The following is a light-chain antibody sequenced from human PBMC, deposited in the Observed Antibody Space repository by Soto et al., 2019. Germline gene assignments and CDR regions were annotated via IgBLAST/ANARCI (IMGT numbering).Light chain of an antibody. CDR1: SSDVGSYTY. CDR3: SSYTSSSTPYV. CDR2: EVS. J-gene: IGLJ1*01. Sequence: QSALTQPASVSGSPGQSITISCTGTSSDVGSYTYVSWYRQHPGKAPQLIIYEVSNRPSGVSNRFSGSKSGNTASLTISGLQVEDEADYYCSSYTSSSTPYVFGTGTKLTVL. V-gene: IGLV2-14*01.